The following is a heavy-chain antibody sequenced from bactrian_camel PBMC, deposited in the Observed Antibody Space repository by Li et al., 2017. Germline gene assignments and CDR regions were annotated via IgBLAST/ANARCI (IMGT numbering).Heavy chain of an antibody. V-gene: IGHV3S53*01. Sequence: LVESGGGLVQPGGSLRLSCADSGYTFISGSMGWGWYRQAPGQARELVSSISRSRLTYYADSVKGRFTISRDNAKNAVYLQMDSLKPEDTAMYYCNIGPYWGQGTQVTVS. CDR1: GYTFISGSMG. CDR3: NIGPY. CDR2: ISRSRLT. J-gene: IGHJ4*01.